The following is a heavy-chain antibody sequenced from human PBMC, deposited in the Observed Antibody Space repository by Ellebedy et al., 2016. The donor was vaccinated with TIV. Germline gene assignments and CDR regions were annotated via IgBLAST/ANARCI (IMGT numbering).Heavy chain of an antibody. CDR1: GFSLSTSLLG. V-gene: IGHV2-5*01. CDR3: AHRQNYSFDY. D-gene: IGHD1-7*01. Sequence: SGPTLVKPTQTLTLTCTFSGFSLSTSLLGVGWIRQPPGKALEWLALIYGNDDKRYSPSLKSRLAITKDTSKNQVVLTMTNVDPVDTATYYCAHRQNYSFDYWGQGTLVTVSS. CDR2: IYGNDDK. J-gene: IGHJ4*02.